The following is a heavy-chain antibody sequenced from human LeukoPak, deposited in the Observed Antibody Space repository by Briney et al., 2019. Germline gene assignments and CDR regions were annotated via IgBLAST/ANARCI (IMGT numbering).Heavy chain of an antibody. D-gene: IGHD2-15*01. CDR1: GGSFSGYY. V-gene: IGHV4-34*01. J-gene: IGHJ4*02. CDR3: ARLGGYCSGGSCYYSRLLGYFDY. CDR2: INHSGST. Sequence: PSETLSLTCAVYGGSFSGYYWSWIRQPPGKGLEWIGEINHSGSTNYNPSLKSRVTISVDTSKNQFSLKLSSVTAADTAVYYCARLGGYCSGGSCYYSRLLGYFDYWGQGTLVTVSS.